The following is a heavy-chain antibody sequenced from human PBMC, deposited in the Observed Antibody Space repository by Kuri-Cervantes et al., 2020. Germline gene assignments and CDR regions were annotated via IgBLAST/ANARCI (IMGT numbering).Heavy chain of an antibody. Sequence: GGSLRLSCAASGFTFSSYAMSWVRQAPGKGLEWVSSITGSGGTTYHTDSVKGRFTIARDNPKNFLSLQMTSLRVDDTAGYYCVKDNGWLENLLQYWGQGTLVTVSS. CDR1: GFTFSSYA. CDR3: VKDNGWLENLLQY. CDR2: ITGSGGTT. D-gene: IGHD6-19*01. V-gene: IGHV3-23*01. J-gene: IGHJ4*02.